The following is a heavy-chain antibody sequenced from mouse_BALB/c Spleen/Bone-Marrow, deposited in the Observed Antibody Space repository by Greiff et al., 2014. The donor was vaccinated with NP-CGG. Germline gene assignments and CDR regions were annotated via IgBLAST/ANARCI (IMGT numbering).Heavy chain of an antibody. J-gene: IGHJ2*01. CDR3: ARQDRVYYFDY. Sequence: EVMLVESGGGLVKPGGSLKLSCTASGFTFTSYAMSWVRQTPEKRPEWVATIGSAGIHTYYVDTVKGRFTISRDSAKNTLFLHMSSLRSEDTAMYYCARQDRVYYFDYWGQGTTLTVSS. V-gene: IGHV5-9-3*01. CDR2: IGSAGIHT. CDR1: GFTFTSYA.